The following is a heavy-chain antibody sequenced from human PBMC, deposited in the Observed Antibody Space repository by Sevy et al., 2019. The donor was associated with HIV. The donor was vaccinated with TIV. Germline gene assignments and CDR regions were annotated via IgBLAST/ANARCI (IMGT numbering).Heavy chain of an antibody. CDR3: AKVRTLYNRNDPADY. J-gene: IGHJ4*02. V-gene: IGHV3-30*18. CDR1: GFTFSSYG. Sequence: GGSLRLSCAASGFTFSSYGMYWVRQAPGKGLEWVAVISYDGSNKYYTDSVKGRFTISRDNSKNTLYVQMNSLRAEDTAVYYCAKVRTLYNRNDPADYWGQGTLVTVSS. CDR2: ISYDGSNK. D-gene: IGHD1-20*01.